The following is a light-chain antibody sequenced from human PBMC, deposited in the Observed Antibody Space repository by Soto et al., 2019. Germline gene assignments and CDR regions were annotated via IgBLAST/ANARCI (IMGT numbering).Light chain of an antibody. CDR1: QSVSNNY. J-gene: IGKJ4*01. CDR3: QQYGSSPLT. Sequence: IVLTQSPGTLSLSPGERAXLSCRASQSVSNNYLAWYQQKPGQAPRLLIYGASNRATGIPDRFSGSGSGTDFTLTVSRLEPEDFALYYCQQYGSSPLTFGGGTKVDIK. V-gene: IGKV3-20*01. CDR2: GAS.